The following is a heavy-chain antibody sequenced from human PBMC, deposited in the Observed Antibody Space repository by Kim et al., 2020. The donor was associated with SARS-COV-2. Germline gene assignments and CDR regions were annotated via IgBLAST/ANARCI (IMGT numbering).Heavy chain of an antibody. CDR1: GFTFDDYA. J-gene: IGHJ4*02. D-gene: IGHD1-26*01. V-gene: IGHV3-9*01. Sequence: GGSLRLSCAASGFTFDDYAMHWVRQAPGKGLEWVSGISWNSGSIGYADSVKGRFTISRDNAKNSLYLQMNSLRAEDTALYYCAKGAKIVGSFLPNFEYWGQGTLVTVSS. CDR3: AKGAKIVGSFLPNFEY. CDR2: ISWNSGSI.